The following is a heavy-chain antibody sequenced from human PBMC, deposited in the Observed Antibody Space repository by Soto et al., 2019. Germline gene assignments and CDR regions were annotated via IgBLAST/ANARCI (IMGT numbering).Heavy chain of an antibody. CDR3: ARVELGGGRCFDF. CDR1: GFTFRNYW. J-gene: IGHJ4*02. D-gene: IGHD2-21*01. V-gene: IGHV3-74*01. CDR2: IDGDGFST. Sequence: GGSLRLSCAASGFTFRNYWMHWVRQAPGKGLVWVSRIDGDGFSTTYADSVKGRFTISRDNARNTQFLQMNSLRADDTAVYFCARVELGGGRCFDFWGQGTLVTVSS.